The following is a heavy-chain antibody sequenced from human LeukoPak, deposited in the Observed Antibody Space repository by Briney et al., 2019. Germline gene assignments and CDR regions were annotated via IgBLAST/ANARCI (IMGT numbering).Heavy chain of an antibody. J-gene: IGHJ4*02. Sequence: SETLSLTCAVSGGSISSTNWWSWVRQPPGKGLEWIGEIYHSGSTNYNPSLKSRVTLSVDKSKNQFSLKLSSVTAADTAVYYCVRCGGGNRAMDFDYWGQGTLVTVYS. V-gene: IGHV4-4*02. CDR3: VRCGGGNRAMDFDY. CDR2: IYHSGST. D-gene: IGHD5-18*01. CDR1: GGSISSTNW.